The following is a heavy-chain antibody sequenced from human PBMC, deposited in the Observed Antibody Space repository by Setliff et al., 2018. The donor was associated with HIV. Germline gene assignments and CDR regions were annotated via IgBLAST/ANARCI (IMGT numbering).Heavy chain of an antibody. CDR3: ARSGGDCSGISCYSLWFDP. CDR1: GFTFMNYA. CDR2: TSGSGGNT. J-gene: IGHJ5*02. V-gene: IGHV3-23*01. Sequence: LRLSCAASGFTFMNYAMSWVRQAPGKGLAWVSTTSGSGGNTYYADSVKGRFTISRDDSNNMLFLQMNSLRTEDTAVYYCARSGGDCSGISCYSLWFDPWGHGTLVTVSS. D-gene: IGHD2-15*01.